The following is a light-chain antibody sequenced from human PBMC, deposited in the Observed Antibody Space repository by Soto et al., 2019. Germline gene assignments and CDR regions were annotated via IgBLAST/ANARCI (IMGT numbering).Light chain of an antibody. V-gene: IGKV3D-20*02. CDR3: QQRSTWPPFS. J-gene: IGKJ3*01. Sequence: EIVLTQSPAILSVSPGERATLSCRASQSVSSNFLAWYQQKPGQAPRLLIYGASNRATGIPVRFSGSGSGTDFTLTISSLEPEDFAVYYCQQRSTWPPFSFGPGTKVDIK. CDR1: QSVSSNF. CDR2: GAS.